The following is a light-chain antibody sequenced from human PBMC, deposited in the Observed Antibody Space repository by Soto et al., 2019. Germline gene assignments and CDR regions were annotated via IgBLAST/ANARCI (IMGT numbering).Light chain of an antibody. CDR1: QSVSSSY. CDR3: QQYGSSPWT. V-gene: IGKV3-20*01. CDR2: DTS. J-gene: IGKJ1*01. Sequence: EIVLTQSPGTLSLSPGERGTLSCRASQSVSSSYLTWYQHKPGQAPRLLIYDTSRRATGTPDRFSGSGSGTDFTLTISRLEPEDFAVYYCQQYGSSPWTFGQGTKV.